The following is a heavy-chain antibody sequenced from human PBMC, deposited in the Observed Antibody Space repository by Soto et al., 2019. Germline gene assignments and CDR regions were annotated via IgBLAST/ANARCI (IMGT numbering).Heavy chain of an antibody. V-gene: IGHV1-2*02. CDR2: INPATGAA. Sequence: QLHLVQSGAVVKKPGASVTVSCSASGYPVTAYYMHWVRQAPGRGLEWMGGINPATGAAKYTQTFQGRVPMTRDTATSTVFLELGGLTSGDPAVFYCARGGGVGVAGSAAFDMWGQGTLVTVSS. D-gene: IGHD3-3*01. J-gene: IGHJ3*02. CDR1: GYPVTAYY. CDR3: ARGGGVGVAGSAAFDM.